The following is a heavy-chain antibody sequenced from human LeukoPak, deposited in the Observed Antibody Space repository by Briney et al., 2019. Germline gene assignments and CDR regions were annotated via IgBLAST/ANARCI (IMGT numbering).Heavy chain of an antibody. Sequence: GGSLRLSCAASGFTFSSYAMTWVRQAPGKGLEWVSSISGSGGNTYYADSVKGRFTISRDNSKNTLYLQMNSLRAEDTAVYYCAKVVGGSFVARHGWFDPWGQGTLVTVSS. J-gene: IGHJ5*02. CDR1: GFTFSSYA. CDR2: ISGSGGNT. V-gene: IGHV3-23*01. CDR3: AKVVGGSFVARHGWFDP. D-gene: IGHD2-15*01.